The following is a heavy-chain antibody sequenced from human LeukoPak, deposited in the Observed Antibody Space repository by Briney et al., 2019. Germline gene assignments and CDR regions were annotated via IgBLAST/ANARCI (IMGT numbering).Heavy chain of an antibody. J-gene: IGHJ6*02. Sequence: PLETLSLTCTVSGDSISSSSYYWGWIRQPPGKGLEWIGEIYHSGSTDYNPSLKSRVTISVDKSKNQFSLKLSSVTAADTAVYYCARYVGDYDFWSGYYWPYYYYGMDVWGQGTTVTVSS. D-gene: IGHD3-3*01. CDR2: IYHSGST. CDR3: ARYVGDYDFWSGYYWPYYYYGMDV. CDR1: GDSISSSSYY. V-gene: IGHV4-39*07.